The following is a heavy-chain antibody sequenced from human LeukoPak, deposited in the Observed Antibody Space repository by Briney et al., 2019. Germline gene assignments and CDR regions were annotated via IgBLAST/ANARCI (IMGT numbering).Heavy chain of an antibody. CDR2: SGSGDST. J-gene: IGHJ4*02. CDR1: GFSFRSYG. V-gene: IGHV3-23*01. D-gene: IGHD6-19*01. Sequence: GGTLRLSCAASGFSFRSYGMSWVRQAPGKGLEWVSGSGSGDSTYYADSVKGRFTISRDNSKNTLYLQMNSLGAEDTAVYFCARRSGVAVAGAFDYWGQGTLVTVSS. CDR3: ARRSGVAVAGAFDY.